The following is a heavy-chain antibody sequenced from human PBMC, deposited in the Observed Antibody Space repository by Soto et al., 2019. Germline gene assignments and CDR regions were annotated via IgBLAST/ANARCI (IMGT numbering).Heavy chain of an antibody. CDR3: ARISTHQYDNSGYYSPTYYFDS. CDR2: INHSGFT. CDR1: GGSLRGHY. D-gene: IGHD3-3*01. J-gene: IGHJ4*02. Sequence: SETLSLTCAVSGGSLRGHYWSWIRQSPEKGLEWIGEINHSGFTNYNPTLKSRVTISRDASKNQFSLRLSSMTAADSAVYFCARISTHQYDNSGYYSPTYYFDSWSQGSLVTVSS. V-gene: IGHV4-34*01.